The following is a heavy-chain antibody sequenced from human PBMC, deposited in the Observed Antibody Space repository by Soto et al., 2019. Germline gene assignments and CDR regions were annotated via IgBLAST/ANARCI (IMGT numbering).Heavy chain of an antibody. CDR3: ARDVYYSGSGRDY. Sequence: QVQLQESGPGLVKPSQTLSLTCTVSGGSISSGGYYWSWIRQHPGKGLEWIGYIYYSGSTYYNPSLKGRVTISADTSKNQFSLRLSSVTAADTAVYYCARDVYYSGSGRDYWGQGTLVTVSS. V-gene: IGHV4-31*03. CDR2: IYYSGST. CDR1: GGSISSGGYY. D-gene: IGHD3-10*01. J-gene: IGHJ4*02.